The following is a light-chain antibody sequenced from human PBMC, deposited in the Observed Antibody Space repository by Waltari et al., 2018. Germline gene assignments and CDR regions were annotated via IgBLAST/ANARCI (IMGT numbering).Light chain of an antibody. J-gene: IGKJ4*01. CDR3: QQANSFVPLT. Sequence: DIQMTQSPSSVFASVGDRVTITCRAIPDINNFLAWYQQKPGKAPYLLIYGASVLQSGVPARFSGSGSRTNFTLTINSLQPEDFATYFCQQANSFVPLTFGGGTRVQIK. CDR2: GAS. CDR1: PDINNF. V-gene: IGKV1-12*01.